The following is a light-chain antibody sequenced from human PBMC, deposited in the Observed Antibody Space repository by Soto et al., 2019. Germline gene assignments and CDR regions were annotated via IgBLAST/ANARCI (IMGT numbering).Light chain of an antibody. V-gene: IGLV3-1*01. CDR2: QDT. Sequence: SYELTQTPSVSVSPGQTATITCSGDKLGDKYVCWYQHKPGQSPTLVIYQDTKRPSGIPERFSGSNSGNTATLTISGTQAMYEAEYYCQAWDRSSALVFGGGTKGTVL. CDR1: KLGDKY. J-gene: IGLJ2*01. CDR3: QAWDRSSALV.